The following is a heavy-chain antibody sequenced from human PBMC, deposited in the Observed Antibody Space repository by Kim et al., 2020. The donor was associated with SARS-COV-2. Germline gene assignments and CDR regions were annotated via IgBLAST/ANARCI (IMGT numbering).Heavy chain of an antibody. CDR1: GFTFSSYG. CDR2: IWYDGSNK. Sequence: GGSLRLSCAASGFTFSSYGMHWVRQAPGKGLEWVAVIWYDGSNKYYADSVKGRFTISRDNSKNTLYLQMNSLRPEDTAVYYCPIFLSPPDHYYYIDLWGKGTTVTVSS. CDR3: PIFLSPPDHYYYIDL. V-gene: IGHV3-33*01. D-gene: IGHD2-21*01. J-gene: IGHJ6*03.